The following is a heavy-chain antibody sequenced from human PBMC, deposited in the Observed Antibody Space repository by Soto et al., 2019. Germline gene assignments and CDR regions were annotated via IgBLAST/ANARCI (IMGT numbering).Heavy chain of an antibody. CDR2: ITPFNGNT. CDR1: GYTFTYRY. Sequence: QVQLVQSGAEVKKTGSSVKVSCKASGYTFTYRYLHRVRQAPGQALEWMGWITPFNGNTHYAQKFQDRVTITRDRSMSTGYMELSSLRSEDTAMYYCAMTLSGTHAPNGMDVWGQGTTVTVSS. D-gene: IGHD3-10*01. V-gene: IGHV1-45*02. J-gene: IGHJ6*02. CDR3: AMTLSGTHAPNGMDV.